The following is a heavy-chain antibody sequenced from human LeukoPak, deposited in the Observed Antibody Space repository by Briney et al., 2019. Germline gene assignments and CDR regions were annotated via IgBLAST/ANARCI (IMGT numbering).Heavy chain of an antibody. J-gene: IGHJ4*02. V-gene: IGHV3-21*01. Sequence: GGSLRLSCVASRFTFSSYTMNWVRQAPGKGLEWVSSIISSSTYISYADSVKGRFTISRDNAKNSLYLQMNSLRAEDTAVYYCARDPAEGDYWGQGTLVTVSS. CDR2: IISSSTYI. CDR3: ARDPAEGDY. CDR1: RFTFSSYT.